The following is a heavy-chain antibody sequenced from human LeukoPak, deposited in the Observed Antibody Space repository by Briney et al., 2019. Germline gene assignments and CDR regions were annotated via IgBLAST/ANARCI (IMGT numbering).Heavy chain of an antibody. J-gene: IGHJ6*03. CDR1: GGSINSRTYY. Sequence: SETLSLTCTVSGGSINSRTYYWTWIRQPAGKGLEWIGRISTSGSTNYKPPLKSRVTISVDASKNQFSLKMRSVTAADTAMYYCAREESDWSSLGYYYHYMDVWGKGTTVAISS. V-gene: IGHV4-61*02. D-gene: IGHD3-9*01. CDR3: AREESDWSSLGYYYHYMDV. CDR2: ISTSGST.